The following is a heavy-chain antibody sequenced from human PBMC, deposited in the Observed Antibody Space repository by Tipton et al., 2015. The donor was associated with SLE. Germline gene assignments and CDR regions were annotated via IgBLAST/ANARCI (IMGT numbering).Heavy chain of an antibody. Sequence: QLVQSGAEVKKPGASVTVSCQASGYTLTDFGVTWVRQAPGQGLEWVGWISASNGTTNYAQVVECSVTMSTDTSTNKAFMELRSLGSDDTAVYYCTRETRYQHASDVWGQGTLVTVTS. J-gene: IGHJ1*01. CDR1: GYTLTDFG. CDR3: TRETRYQHASDV. V-gene: IGHV1-18*01. D-gene: IGHD2-2*01. CDR2: ISASNGTT.